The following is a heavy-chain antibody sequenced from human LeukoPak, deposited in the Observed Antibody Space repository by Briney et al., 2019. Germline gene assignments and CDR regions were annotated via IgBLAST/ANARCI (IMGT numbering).Heavy chain of an antibody. D-gene: IGHD2-8*02. V-gene: IGHV4-4*07. CDR1: GGSISSYY. CDR3: ARDTLVEAFDI. Sequence: SETLSLTCTVSGGSISSYYWGWIRQPAGKGLEWIGRIYTSGSTNYNSSLKSRVTMSVDTSKNQFSLKLSSVTAADTAVYYCARDTLVEAFDIWGQGTMVTVSS. CDR2: IYTSGST. J-gene: IGHJ3*02.